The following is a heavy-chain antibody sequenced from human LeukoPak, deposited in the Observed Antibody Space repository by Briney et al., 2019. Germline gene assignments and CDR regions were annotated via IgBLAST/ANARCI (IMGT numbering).Heavy chain of an antibody. Sequence: PGGSLRLSCAASEFTLITNDMAWVRQAPGKGLEWVSVLYSDGNTKYADSVQGRFTVSRDNSENTLYLEMNSLSPDDTAVYYCARGVEPLAANTLAYWGQGTLVTVSS. J-gene: IGHJ4*02. CDR3: ARGVEPLAANTLAY. CDR1: EFTLITND. CDR2: LYSDGNT. D-gene: IGHD3-16*01. V-gene: IGHV3-53*01.